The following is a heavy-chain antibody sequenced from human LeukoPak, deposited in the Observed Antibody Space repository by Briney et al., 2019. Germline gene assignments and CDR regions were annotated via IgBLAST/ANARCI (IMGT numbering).Heavy chain of an antibody. V-gene: IGHV4-34*01. CDR2: INHSGST. CDR1: GGSFSGYY. CDR3: ARVSSSWYQDWYFDL. D-gene: IGHD6-13*01. J-gene: IGHJ2*01. Sequence: MASETLSLTCAVYGGSFSGYYWSWTRQPPGKGLEWIGEINHSGSTNYNPSLKSRVTISVDTSKNQFSLKLSSVTAADTAVYYCARVSSSWYQDWYFDLWGHGTLVTVSS.